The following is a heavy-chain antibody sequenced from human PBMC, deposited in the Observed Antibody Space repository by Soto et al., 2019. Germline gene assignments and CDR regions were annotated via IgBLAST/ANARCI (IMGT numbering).Heavy chain of an antibody. D-gene: IGHD6-13*01. CDR3: ARGSPWSGSSWYRTSGSWFDP. CDR2: INHSGST. J-gene: IGHJ5*02. Sequence: PSETLSLTCAVYGGSFSGYYWSWVRQPPGKGLEWFGEINHSGSTNYNPSLKSRVTISVDTSKNQFSLKLSSVTAADTAVYYCARGSPWSGSSWYRTSGSWFDPWGQGTLVTVSS. CDR1: GGSFSGYY. V-gene: IGHV4-34*01.